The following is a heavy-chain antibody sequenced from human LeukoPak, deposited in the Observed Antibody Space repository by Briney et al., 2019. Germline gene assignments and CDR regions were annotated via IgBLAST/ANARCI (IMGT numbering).Heavy chain of an antibody. CDR2: IIPIFGTA. V-gene: IGHV1-69*05. J-gene: IGHJ3*02. CDR1: GGTFSSYA. CDR3: ASTPSYYGGNWGDAFDI. Sequence: ASVKVSCKASGGTFSSYAISWVRQAPGQGLEWMGGIIPIFGTANYAQKFQGRVTITTDDYTSTAYMELSSLRSEDTAVYYCASTPSYYGGNWGDAFDIWGQGTMVTVSS. D-gene: IGHD4-23*01.